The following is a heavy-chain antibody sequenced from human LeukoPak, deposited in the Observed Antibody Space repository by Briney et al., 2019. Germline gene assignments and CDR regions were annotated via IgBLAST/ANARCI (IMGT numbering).Heavy chain of an antibody. V-gene: IGHV3-48*04. D-gene: IGHD1-1*01. CDR3: ARELERRELDY. J-gene: IGHJ4*02. CDR2: ISSSGSTI. Sequence: GGSLRLSCAASGFTFSSYAMSWVRQAPGKGLEWVSYISSSGSTIYYADSVKGRFTISRDNAKNSLYLQMNSLRAEDTAVYYCARELERRELDYWGQGTLVTVSS. CDR1: GFTFSSYA.